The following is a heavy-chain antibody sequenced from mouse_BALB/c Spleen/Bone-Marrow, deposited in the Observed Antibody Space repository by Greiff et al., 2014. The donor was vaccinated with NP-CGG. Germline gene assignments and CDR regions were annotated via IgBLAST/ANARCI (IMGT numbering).Heavy chain of an antibody. CDR1: GYTFTSYW. V-gene: IGHV1S127*01. J-gene: IGHJ3*01. D-gene: IGHD2-14*01. CDR2: IDPSDSYT. Sequence: QVQLQQSGAELAKPGASVKMSCKASGYTFTSYWMHWVKQRPGQGLEWIGVIDPSDSYTSYNQKFKGKATLTVDTSSSTAYMQLSSLTSEDSAVYYCTIYYRSFAYWGQGTLVTVSA. CDR3: TIYYRSFAY.